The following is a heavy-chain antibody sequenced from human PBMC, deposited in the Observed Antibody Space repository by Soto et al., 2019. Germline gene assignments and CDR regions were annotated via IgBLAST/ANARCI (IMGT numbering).Heavy chain of an antibody. CDR3: ARSGVRAAATNCFDP. V-gene: IGHV4-39*01. CDR1: GGSISSGSYY. CDR2: MYHGGTT. Sequence: PXATLLLACSVSGGSISSGSYYWGWIRQTPGRGLEWIASMYHGGTTYSNPSLKSRVTISVDTSKNQFSLRLTSVTAADAAVYYCARSGVRAAATNCFDPWGQGTLVTVSS. J-gene: IGHJ5*02. D-gene: IGHD6-13*01.